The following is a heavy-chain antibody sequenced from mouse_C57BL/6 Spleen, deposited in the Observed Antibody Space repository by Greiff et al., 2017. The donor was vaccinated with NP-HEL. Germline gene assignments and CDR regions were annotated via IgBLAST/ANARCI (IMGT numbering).Heavy chain of an antibody. V-gene: IGHV1-26*01. CDR2: INPNNGGT. CDR1: GYTFTDYY. D-gene: IGHD2-12*01. Sequence: VQLQQSGPELVKPGASVKISCKASGYTFTDYYMNWVKQSHGKSLEWIGDINPNNGGTSYNQKFKGKATLTVDKSSSTAYMELRSLTSEDSAVYYCATGLRLGFAYWGQGTLVTVSA. CDR3: ATGLRLGFAY. J-gene: IGHJ3*01.